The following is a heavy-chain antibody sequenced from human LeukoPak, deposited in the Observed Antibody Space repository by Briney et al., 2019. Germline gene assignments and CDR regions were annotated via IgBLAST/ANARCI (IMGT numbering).Heavy chain of an antibody. Sequence: PGGSLRLSCAASGFSFSNYWMSWVRQAPEKGLERVANIKHDGSVKQYVDSMKGRFTISRDNAKNSLFLQMNSLRGEDTAVYYCARDRDDGGFEYWGQGTLVTVSS. D-gene: IGHD4-23*01. CDR3: ARDRDDGGFEY. J-gene: IGHJ4*02. CDR2: IKHDGSVK. V-gene: IGHV3-7*01. CDR1: GFSFSNYW.